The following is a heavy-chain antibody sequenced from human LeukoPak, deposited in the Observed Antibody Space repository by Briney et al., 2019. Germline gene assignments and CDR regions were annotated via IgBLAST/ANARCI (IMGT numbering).Heavy chain of an antibody. CDR3: ARDLLMEGSGSPLDY. CDR1: GFTISSYY. V-gene: IGHV3-53*01. J-gene: IGHJ4*02. CDR2: IYSGGTT. D-gene: IGHD3-10*01. Sequence: GGSLRLSCAASGFTISSYYMSWVRQAPGKGLEWVSVIYSGGTTYYADSVKGRFTISRDISKNTVYLQMNSLRADDTAVYYCARDLLMEGSGSPLDYWGQGTLVTVSS.